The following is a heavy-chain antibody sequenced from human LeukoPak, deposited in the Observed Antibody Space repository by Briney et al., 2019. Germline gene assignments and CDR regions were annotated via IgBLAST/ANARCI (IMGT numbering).Heavy chain of an antibody. CDR1: GGSISSGSYY. D-gene: IGHD2-2*01. V-gene: IGHV4-61*02. J-gene: IGHJ3*02. Sequence: MSSQTLSLTCTVSGGSISSGSYYWSWIRQPAGKGLEWIGRIYPSGNTNYNPSLKSRVTTSVDTSKNQFSLKLSSVTAADTAVYYCARTPIIVVVPATPRDAFDIWGQGTMVTVSS. CDR3: ARTPIIVVVPATPRDAFDI. CDR2: IYPSGNT.